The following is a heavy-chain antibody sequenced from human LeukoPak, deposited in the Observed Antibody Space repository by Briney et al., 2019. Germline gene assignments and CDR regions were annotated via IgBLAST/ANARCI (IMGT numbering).Heavy chain of an antibody. Sequence: GGSLRLSCAASGFTFSSYWMHWVRQAPAKGLVWVSRINSDGSTTTYADSVKGRFTISRDNSKNTLYLQMNSLRAEDTAVYYCARGGYSYGPLGLNWFDPWGQGTLVTVSS. V-gene: IGHV3-74*01. CDR3: ARGGYSYGPLGLNWFDP. CDR1: GFTFSSYW. J-gene: IGHJ5*02. D-gene: IGHD5-18*01. CDR2: INSDGSTT.